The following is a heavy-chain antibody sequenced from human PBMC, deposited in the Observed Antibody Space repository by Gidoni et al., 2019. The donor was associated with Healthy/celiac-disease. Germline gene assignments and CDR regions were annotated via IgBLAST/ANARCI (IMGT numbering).Heavy chain of an antibody. V-gene: IGHV3-11*01. D-gene: IGHD5-18*01. CDR2: ISSSVSTI. Sequence: QVQLVESGGGLVKPGGSLRLSCAATGSTCSDYYMIWIRQAPGKGLEWVSYISSSVSTIYYADSVKGRFTISRDNAKNSLYLQMNSLRAEDTAVYYCARAAQDTAMVIDYWGQGTLVTVSS. CDR1: GSTCSDYY. CDR3: ARAAQDTAMVIDY. J-gene: IGHJ4*02.